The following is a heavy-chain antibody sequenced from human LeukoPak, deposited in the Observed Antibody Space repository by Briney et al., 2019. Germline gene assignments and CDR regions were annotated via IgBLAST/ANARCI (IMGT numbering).Heavy chain of an antibody. J-gene: IGHJ4*02. V-gene: IGHV4-59*02. D-gene: IGHD2-8*01. CDR3: ARHNGVSYLDY. CDR2: IHHSGDT. CDR1: GVSVISSY. Sequence: SSETLSLTCTLSGVSVISSYWSWVRQPPGKGLEYIGFIHHSGDTKYNPSLKSRVTMSVDTSKSQFSLRLSSVTAADSAVYYCARHNGVSYLDYWAQGTLVTVSS.